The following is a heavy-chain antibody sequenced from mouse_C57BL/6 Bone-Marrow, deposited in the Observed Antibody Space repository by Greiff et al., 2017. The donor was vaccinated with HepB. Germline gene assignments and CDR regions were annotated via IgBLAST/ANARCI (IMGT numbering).Heavy chain of an antibody. CDR3: AREDYYAMDY. CDR2: IDPSDSYT. Sequence: VQLQQPGAELVMPGASVKLSCKASGYTFTSYWMHWVKQRPGQGLEWIGEIDPSDSYTNYNQKFTGKSTLTVDKSSSTAYMQLSSLTSEDSAVYYCAREDYYAMDYWGQGTSVTVSS. V-gene: IGHV1-69*01. CDR1: GYTFTSYW. J-gene: IGHJ4*01.